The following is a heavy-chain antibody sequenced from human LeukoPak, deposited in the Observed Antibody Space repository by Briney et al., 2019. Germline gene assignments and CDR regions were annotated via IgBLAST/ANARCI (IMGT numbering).Heavy chain of an antibody. CDR1: GYTFTSYG. CDR3: ARAVPAAPYDY. J-gene: IGHJ4*02. D-gene: IGHD2-2*01. Sequence: GASVKVSCKASGYTFTSYGISWVRQAPGLGLEWMGWISAYNGNTNYAQKLQGRVTMTTDTSTSTAYMELRSLRSDDTAMYYCARAVPAAPYDYWGQGTLVTVSS. CDR2: ISAYNGNT. V-gene: IGHV1-18*01.